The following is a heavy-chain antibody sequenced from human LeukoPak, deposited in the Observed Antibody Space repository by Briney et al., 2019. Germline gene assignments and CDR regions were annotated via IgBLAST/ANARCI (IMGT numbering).Heavy chain of an antibody. CDR3: ARDNSAAAAGWGFAFDI. J-gene: IGHJ3*02. D-gene: IGHD6-13*01. Sequence: GGSLRLSCAASGFTFSSYAMSWVRQAPGKGLEWVSSISSSSSYIYYADSVKGRFTISRDNAKNSLYLQMNSLRAEDTAVYYCARDNSAAAAGWGFAFDIWGQGTMVTVSS. CDR2: ISSSSSYI. CDR1: GFTFSSYA. V-gene: IGHV3-21*01.